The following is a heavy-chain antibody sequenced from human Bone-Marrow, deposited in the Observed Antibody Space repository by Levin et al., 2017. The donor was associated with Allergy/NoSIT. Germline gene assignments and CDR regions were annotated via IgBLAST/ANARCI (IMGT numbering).Heavy chain of an antibody. CDR3: ARGHRELDAFDI. D-gene: IGHD1-7*01. V-gene: IGHV1-69*13. Sequence: SVKVSCKASGGTFSRFSINWVRQAPGQGPEWLGGVIPFFAVANHAQNFQDRVAISADESQSTVYMELSSLRPEDTAVYYCARGHRELDAFDIWGQGTLVTVSS. CDR1: GGTFSRFS. J-gene: IGHJ3*02. CDR2: VIPFFAVA.